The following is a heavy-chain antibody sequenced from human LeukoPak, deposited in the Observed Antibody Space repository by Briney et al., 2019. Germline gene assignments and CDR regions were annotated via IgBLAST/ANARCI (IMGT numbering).Heavy chain of an antibody. CDR2: IHYSGST. D-gene: IGHD2-15*01. CDR1: GGSISSSSYY. J-gene: IGHJ3*02. V-gene: IGHV4-39*01. Sequence: PSETLSLTCTVSGGSISSSSYYWGWIRQPPGKGLEWIGSIHYSGSTNYNPSLKSRVTISVDTSKNQFSLKLSSVTAADTAVYYCARHLRYCSGGSCYDSGAFDIWGQGTMVTVSS. CDR3: ARHLRYCSGGSCYDSGAFDI.